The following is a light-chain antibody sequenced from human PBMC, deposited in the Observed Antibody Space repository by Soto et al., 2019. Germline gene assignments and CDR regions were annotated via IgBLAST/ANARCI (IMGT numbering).Light chain of an antibody. Sequence: DIQLTQSPYFLSAYVGDRVSITCRASPGISSYLSWYQQKPGKAPKLLLYAASTLQSGVPSRFSCSESGTSFTLTISSLQPEDFATYYWQQFNSYPSIFGQGTKLEIK. CDR2: AAS. CDR3: QQFNSYPSI. CDR1: PGISSY. V-gene: IGKV1-9*01. J-gene: IGKJ2*01.